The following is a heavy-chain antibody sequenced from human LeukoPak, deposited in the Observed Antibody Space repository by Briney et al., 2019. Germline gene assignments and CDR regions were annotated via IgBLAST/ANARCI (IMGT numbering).Heavy chain of an antibody. CDR3: ARDFYGRRAFDI. V-gene: IGHV3-11*01. Sequence: GGSLRLSCAASGFTFSDYYMSWIRQAPGKGLEWVSYISSGSTIYYADSVKGRFTISRDNAKNSLYLQMNSLRAEDTAVYYCARDFYGRRAFDIWGQGTMVTVSS. J-gene: IGHJ3*02. CDR1: GFTFSDYY. D-gene: IGHD2/OR15-2a*01. CDR2: ISSGSTI.